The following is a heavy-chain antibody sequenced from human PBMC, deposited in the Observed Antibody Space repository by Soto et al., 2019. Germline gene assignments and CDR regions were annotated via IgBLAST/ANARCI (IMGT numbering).Heavy chain of an antibody. CDR2: ISAYNGNT. V-gene: IGHV1-18*01. CDR3: ARDPGYGIQLWSRRRFDY. J-gene: IGHJ4*02. D-gene: IGHD5-18*01. Sequence: GASVKVSCKASGYTFTSYGISWVRQAPGQGLEWMGWISAYNGNTNYAQKPQGRVTMTTDTSTSTAYMELRSLRSDDTAVYYCARDPGYGIQLWSRRRFDYWGQGTLVTVSS. CDR1: GYTFTSYG.